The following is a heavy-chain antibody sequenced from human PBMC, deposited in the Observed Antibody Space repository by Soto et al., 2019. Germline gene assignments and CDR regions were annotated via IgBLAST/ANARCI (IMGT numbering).Heavy chain of an antibody. D-gene: IGHD3-22*01. J-gene: IGHJ4*02. CDR2: ISGSGGST. CDR1: GFTFSSYA. Sequence: GSLRLSCAASGFTFSSYAMSWVRQAPGKGLEWVSAISGSGGSTYYADSVKGRFTISRDNSENTLYLQMNSLRAEDTAVYYCAKDCPSYYYDSSGTCYWGQGTLVTVSS. CDR3: AKDCPSYYYDSSGTCY. V-gene: IGHV3-23*01.